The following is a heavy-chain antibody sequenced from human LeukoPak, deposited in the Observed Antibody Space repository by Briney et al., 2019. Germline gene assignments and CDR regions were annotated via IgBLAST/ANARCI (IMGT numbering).Heavy chain of an antibody. V-gene: IGHV3-30*18. CDR3: AKDLATMIINNWFDP. Sequence: PGGSLRLSCAASGFTFSSYAMSWVRQAPGKGLEWVAVISYDGSNKYYADSVKGRFTISRDNSKNTLYLQMNSLRAEDTAVYYCAKDLATMIINNWFDPWGQGTLVTVSS. J-gene: IGHJ5*02. D-gene: IGHD3-22*01. CDR2: ISYDGSNK. CDR1: GFTFSSYA.